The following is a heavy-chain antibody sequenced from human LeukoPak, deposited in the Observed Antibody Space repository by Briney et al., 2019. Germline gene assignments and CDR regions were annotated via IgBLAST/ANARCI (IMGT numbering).Heavy chain of an antibody. V-gene: IGHV4-39*01. Sequence: SKTLSLTCTVSGGSISSSSYYWGRIRQPPGKGLEWIGSIYYSGSTYYNPSLKSRVTISVDTSKHQFSLTLSSVTAADTAVYYCARPSITMVRGFDPWGQGTLVTVSS. CDR3: ARPSITMVRGFDP. CDR2: IYYSGST. D-gene: IGHD3-10*01. J-gene: IGHJ5*02. CDR1: GGSISSSSYY.